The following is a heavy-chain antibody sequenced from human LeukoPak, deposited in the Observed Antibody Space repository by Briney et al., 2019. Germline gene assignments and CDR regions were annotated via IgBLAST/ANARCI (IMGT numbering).Heavy chain of an antibody. CDR3: ARFGEQRAGGYYYYGMDV. J-gene: IGHJ6*02. CDR1: GFTFSSYS. Sequence: GGSLRLSCAASGFTFSSYSMNWVRQAPGKGLEWVSYISSSSTIYYADSVKGRFTISRDNAKNSLYLQMNSLRAEDTAVYYCARFGEQRAGGYYYYGMDVWGQGTTVTVSS. V-gene: IGHV3-48*04. CDR2: ISSSSTI. D-gene: IGHD6-25*01.